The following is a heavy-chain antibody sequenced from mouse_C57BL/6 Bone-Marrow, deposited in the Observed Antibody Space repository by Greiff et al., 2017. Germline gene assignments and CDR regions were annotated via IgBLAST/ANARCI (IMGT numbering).Heavy chain of an antibody. CDR1: GFTFTDYY. D-gene: IGHD1-1*02. J-gene: IGHJ3*01. Sequence: EVKLVESGGGLVQPGGSLSLSCAASGFTFTDYYMSWVRQPPGKALEWLGFIRNKANGYTTEYSASVKGRFTISRDNSQSILYLQMNALRAEDSATYYCARGPIYGGFAYGGQGTLVTVSA. CDR2: IRNKANGYTT. V-gene: IGHV7-3*01. CDR3: ARGPIYGGFAY.